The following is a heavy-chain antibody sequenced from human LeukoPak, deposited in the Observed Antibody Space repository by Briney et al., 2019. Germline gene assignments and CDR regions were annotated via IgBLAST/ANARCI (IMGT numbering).Heavy chain of an antibody. Sequence: PSETLSLTCAVSGGSFSGYYWSWIRQPPGQGLEWIGEINHSGSTNYNPSLKSRVTISVDKSKNQFSLKLSSVTAADTAVYYCARVVGATDDAFDIWGQGTMVTVSS. D-gene: IGHD1-26*01. V-gene: IGHV4-34*01. J-gene: IGHJ3*02. CDR1: GGSFSGYY. CDR3: ARVVGATDDAFDI. CDR2: INHSGST.